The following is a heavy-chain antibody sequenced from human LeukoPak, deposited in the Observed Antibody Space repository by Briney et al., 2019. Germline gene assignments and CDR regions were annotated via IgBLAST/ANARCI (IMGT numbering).Heavy chain of an antibody. D-gene: IGHD4-17*01. J-gene: IGHJ6*02. CDR2: ISYDGRNK. V-gene: IGHV3-30-3*01. CDR1: GFTFSGSA. Sequence: PGGSLRLSCAASGFTFSGSAMHWVRQAPGKGLEWVAVISYDGRNKYYADSVKGRFTISRDNAKSTLYLPMSSLRTEDTAVYYCARDTTTVTTHRGYYYYGMDVWGQGTTVTVSS. CDR3: ARDTTTVTTHRGYYYYGMDV.